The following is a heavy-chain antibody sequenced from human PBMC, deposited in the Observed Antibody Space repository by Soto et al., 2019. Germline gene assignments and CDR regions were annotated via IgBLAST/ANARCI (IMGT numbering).Heavy chain of an antibody. J-gene: IGHJ4*02. CDR2: ISSSSSYI. Sequence: EVQLVESGGGLVKPGGSLRLSCAASGFTFSSYSMNWVRQSPGKGLEWVSSISSSSSYIYYADSVKGRFTISRDNAKNALYLQMNSLGAEDTAVYYCARGSNIAVAGTYDYWGRGTLVTVSS. CDR1: GFTFSSYS. V-gene: IGHV3-21*01. D-gene: IGHD6-19*01. CDR3: ARGSNIAVAGTYDY.